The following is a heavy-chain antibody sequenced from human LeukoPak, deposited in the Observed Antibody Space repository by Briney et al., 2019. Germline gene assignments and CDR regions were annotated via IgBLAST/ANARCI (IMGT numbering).Heavy chain of an antibody. J-gene: IGHJ1*01. CDR3: ARGRPYSSSWYPYQH. CDR1: GGSFSGYY. V-gene: IGHV4-34*01. D-gene: IGHD6-13*01. Sequence: SETLSLTCAVYGGSFSGYYWSWIRQPPGKGLEWIGEINHSGSTNYNPSLKSRVTISVDTSKNRFSLKLSSVTAADTAVYYCARGRPYSSSWYPYQHWGQGTLVTVSS. CDR2: INHSGST.